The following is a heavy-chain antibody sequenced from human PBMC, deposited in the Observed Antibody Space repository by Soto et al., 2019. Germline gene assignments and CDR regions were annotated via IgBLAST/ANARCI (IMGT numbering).Heavy chain of an antibody. CDR1: GLNFRNYG. J-gene: IGHJ5*02. D-gene: IGHD3-16*01. CDR2: IINSGGTP. V-gene: IGHV3-23*01. Sequence: EVQLLESGGGLVQPGGSLRLSCAVSGLNFRNYGMSWVRQAPGKGLEWVSVIINSGGTPYYADSVKGRFTISRDNFKNTVELQMNSLGAEDTALYYCVNLNFTARTGGSENYDWFDPWGQGTQVTVSS. CDR3: VNLNFTARTGGSENYDWFDP.